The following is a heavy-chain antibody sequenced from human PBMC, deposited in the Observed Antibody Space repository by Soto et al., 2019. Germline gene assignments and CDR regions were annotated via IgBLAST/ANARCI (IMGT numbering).Heavy chain of an antibody. Sequence: GESLKISCKGSGYSFTNYWISWVRQMPGKGLEWMGRIDPSDSYTNYSPSFQGHVTISADKSISTAYLQWSSLKTEDTAVYYCASIRGGFGYWGQRTLVTVSS. CDR1: GYSFTNYW. V-gene: IGHV5-10-1*01. CDR2: IDPSDSYT. D-gene: IGHD3-10*01. J-gene: IGHJ1*01. CDR3: ASIRGGFGY.